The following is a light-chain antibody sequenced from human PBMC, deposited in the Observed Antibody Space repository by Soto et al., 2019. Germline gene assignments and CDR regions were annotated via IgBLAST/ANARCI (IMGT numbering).Light chain of an antibody. CDR1: SSDIGDYNY. Sequence: QSALTQPASVSVSPGQSITISCTGTSSDIGDYNYVSWYQQYPGKVPKLVIYDVSHRPSGVSNRFSGSKPGNTASLTISGLQAEDEADYYCSSSTTTTSLVVFGGGTKVTVL. V-gene: IGLV2-14*01. J-gene: IGLJ3*02. CDR2: DVS. CDR3: SSSTTTTSLVV.